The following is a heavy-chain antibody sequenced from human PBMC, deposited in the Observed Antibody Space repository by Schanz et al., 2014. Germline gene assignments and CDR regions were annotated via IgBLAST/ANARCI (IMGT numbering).Heavy chain of an antibody. V-gene: IGHV3-30*02. CDR3: AKEDRNHNSDYVY. Sequence: QVQLVESGGGLVQPGRSLRLSCAASGFSFSTYAMNWVRQAPGRGLEWVAFIRYDGSSKYYADSVRGRFTISRDDSKNTLYLQMNSLRPEDTAVYYCAKEDRNHNSDYVYWGQGTLVTVSS. CDR2: IRYDGSSK. D-gene: IGHD3-22*01. CDR1: GFSFSTYA. J-gene: IGHJ4*02.